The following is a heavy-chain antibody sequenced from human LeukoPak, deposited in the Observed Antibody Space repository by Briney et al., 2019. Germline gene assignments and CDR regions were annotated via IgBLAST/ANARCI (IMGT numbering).Heavy chain of an antibody. CDR2: IRSKANTYAA. CDR3: MARGDSYGLFDY. D-gene: IGHD5-18*01. J-gene: IGHJ4*01. V-gene: IGHV3-73*01. Sequence: GGSLRLSCAASGFTFSDSAMHWVRQASGTGLEWVARIRSKANTYAASYAASVKGRFTISRDDSKNTASLQMNSLETEDTAVYYCMARGDSYGLFDYWGHGTLVTVSS. CDR1: GFTFSDSA.